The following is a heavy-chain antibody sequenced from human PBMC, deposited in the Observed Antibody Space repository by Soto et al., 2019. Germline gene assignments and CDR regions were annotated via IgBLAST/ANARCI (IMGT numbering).Heavy chain of an antibody. Sequence: ASVKVSCKASGGTFSSYAISWVRQAPRQGLEWMGGIIPIFGTANYAQKFQGRVTITADESTSTAYMELSSLRSEDTAVYYCARGRRGYSYGFLYNWFDPWGQGTLVTVSS. D-gene: IGHD5-18*01. CDR1: GGTFSSYA. CDR3: ARGRRGYSYGFLYNWFDP. J-gene: IGHJ5*02. CDR2: IIPIFGTA. V-gene: IGHV1-69*13.